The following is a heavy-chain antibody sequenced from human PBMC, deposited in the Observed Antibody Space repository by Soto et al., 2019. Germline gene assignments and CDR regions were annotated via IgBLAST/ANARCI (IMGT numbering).Heavy chain of an antibody. CDR1: GYTFTSYD. CDR3: ARGRDSEYCSSTSCYGGDAFDI. D-gene: IGHD2-2*01. CDR2: MNPNSGNT. J-gene: IGHJ3*02. Sequence: ASVKVSCKASGYTFTSYDINWVRQATGQGLEWMGWMNPNSGNTGYAQKFQGRVTMTRNTSISTAYMELSSLRSEDTAVYYCARGRDSEYCSSTSCYGGDAFDIWGQGTMVTVSS. V-gene: IGHV1-8*01.